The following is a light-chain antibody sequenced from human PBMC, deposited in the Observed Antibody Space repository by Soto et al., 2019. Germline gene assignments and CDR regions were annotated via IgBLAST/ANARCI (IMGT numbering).Light chain of an antibody. CDR1: SSNVVGEKY. Sequence: QSVLCQPRSVSGTPGQSVAISYTGTSSNVVGEKYVAWYQKHPGKAPRLVIFDVNKRPSGVPDRFSGSKSGNTASLTISGLQAEDEADYYCCPYIGHYIYVFGTGTKVTVL. CDR2: DVN. CDR3: CPYIGHYIYV. J-gene: IGLJ1*01. V-gene: IGLV2-11*01.